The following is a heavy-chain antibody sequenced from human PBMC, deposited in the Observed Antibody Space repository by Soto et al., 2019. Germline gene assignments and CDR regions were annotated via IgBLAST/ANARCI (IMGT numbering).Heavy chain of an antibody. CDR2: IYPGDSDT. J-gene: IGHJ3*02. V-gene: IGHV5-51*01. Sequence: GESLKISCKGSGYSFTSYWIGWVRQMPGKGLEWMGIIYPGDSDTRYSPSFQGQVTISADKSISTAYLQWSSLKASDTAMYYCARDTGKSRYYTVTAFDIWGKGTMVTVSS. CDR1: GYSFTSYW. D-gene: IGHD4-17*01. CDR3: ARDTGKSRYYTVTAFDI.